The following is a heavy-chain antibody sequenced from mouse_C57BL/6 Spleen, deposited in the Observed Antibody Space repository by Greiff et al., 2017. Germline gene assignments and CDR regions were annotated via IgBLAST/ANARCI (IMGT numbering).Heavy chain of an antibody. CDR3: ARREGSSYWYFDV. D-gene: IGHD1-1*01. CDR2: ISNGGGST. V-gene: IGHV5-12*01. CDR1: GFTFSDYY. J-gene: IGHJ1*03. Sequence: EVNLVESGGGLVQPGGSLKLSCAASGFTFSDYYMYWVRQTPEKRLEWVAYISNGGGSTYYPDTVKGRFTISTDNAKHTLYLQMSRLKSEDTAMYYCARREGSSYWYFDVWGTGTTVTVSS.